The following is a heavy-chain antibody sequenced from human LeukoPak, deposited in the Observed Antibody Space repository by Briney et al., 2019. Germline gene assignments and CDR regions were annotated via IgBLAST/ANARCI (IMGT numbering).Heavy chain of an antibody. CDR3: AVYAPLPGAFDI. J-gene: IGHJ3*02. V-gene: IGHV3-7*01. CDR1: GVTFTTYW. Sequence: GGSLSLSCAASGVTFTTYWGTWVRQAPGKGLEWVANIKQDGIGKYYVDSVKGRFTISRDNAKNSLYLQMNSLRADDTAVYYCAVYAPLPGAFDIWGQGTMVTVSS. D-gene: IGHD5/OR15-5a*01. CDR2: IKQDGIGK.